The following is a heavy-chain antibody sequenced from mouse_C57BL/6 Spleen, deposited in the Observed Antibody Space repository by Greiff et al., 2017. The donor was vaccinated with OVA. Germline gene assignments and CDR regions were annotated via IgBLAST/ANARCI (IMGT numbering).Heavy chain of an antibody. Sequence: QVQLQQPGAELVKPGASVKLSCKASGYTFTSYWMQWVKQRPGQGLEWIGEIDPSDSYTNYNQKFKGKATLTVDTSSSTAYMQLSSLTSEYSAVYYGARSGQLRSYYYAMDYWGQGTSVTVSS. CDR1: GYTFTSYW. J-gene: IGHJ4*01. CDR3: ARSGQLRSYYYAMDY. CDR2: IDPSDSYT. V-gene: IGHV1-50*01. D-gene: IGHD3-2*02.